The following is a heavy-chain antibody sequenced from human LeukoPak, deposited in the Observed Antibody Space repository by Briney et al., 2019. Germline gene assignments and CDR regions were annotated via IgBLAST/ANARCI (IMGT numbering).Heavy chain of an antibody. CDR3: AREPTRGYYYYMDV. J-gene: IGHJ6*03. CDR2: ISWSGDRM. V-gene: IGHV3-9*01. D-gene: IGHD1-1*01. CDR1: GFTFEDHV. Sequence: GGSLRLSCAASGFTFEDHVMHWVRQAPGKGLEWVSSISWSGDRMGYADAVKGRFTISRGNAKNSLYLQMNSLRAEDTAVYYCAREPTRGYYYYMDVWGKGTTVTVSS.